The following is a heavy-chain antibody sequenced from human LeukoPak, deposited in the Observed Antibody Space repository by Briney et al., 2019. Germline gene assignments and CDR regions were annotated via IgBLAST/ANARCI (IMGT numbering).Heavy chain of an antibody. V-gene: IGHV4-4*07. CDR2: IFTSGST. CDR1: GGSIGSYY. J-gene: IGHJ5*01. Sequence: SETLSLTCTVSGGSIGSYYWSWIRQPAGKGLEWIGRIFTSGSTVYNPSLSSRVTMSVDTSKNEFSLRLTSVTAADTAVYYCARSPHRLIGHWFDSWGQGALVAVSS. D-gene: IGHD2-21*01. CDR3: ARSPHRLIGHWFDS.